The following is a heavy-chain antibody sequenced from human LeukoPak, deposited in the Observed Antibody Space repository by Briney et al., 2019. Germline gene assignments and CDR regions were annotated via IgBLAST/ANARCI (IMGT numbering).Heavy chain of an antibody. CDR1: GGSISSYY. D-gene: IGHD2-2*01. CDR2: IYYSGST. CDR3: ARVGHCSSTSCIGNWFDP. J-gene: IGHJ5*02. Sequence: SETLSLTCTVSGGSISSYYWSWIRQPPGKGLEWIGYIYYSGSTNYNPSLMSRVTISVDTSKNQFSLKLSSVTAADTAVYYCARVGHCSSTSCIGNWFDPWGQGTLVTVSS. V-gene: IGHV4-59*01.